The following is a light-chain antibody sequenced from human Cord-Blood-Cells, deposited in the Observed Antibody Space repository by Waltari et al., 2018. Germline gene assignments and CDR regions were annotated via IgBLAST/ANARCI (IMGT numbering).Light chain of an antibody. CDR3: QQSYSTPLCS. J-gene: IGKJ2*04. Sequence: DIQMTQSPSSLSASVGDRVTITCRASQSISSYLKWSQQKPGKAPKLLIYAASSLQSGVPSRFSGSGSGTEFTLTISSLQPEDCATYYGQQSYSTPLCSFGEGTELEIK. CDR1: QSISSY. CDR2: AAS. V-gene: IGKV1-39*01.